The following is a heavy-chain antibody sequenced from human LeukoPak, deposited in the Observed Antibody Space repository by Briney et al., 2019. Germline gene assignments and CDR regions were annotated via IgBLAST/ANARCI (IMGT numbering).Heavy chain of an antibody. CDR3: ATDTGAAAGTGFPGFDP. CDR1: GDSVSSNSAA. J-gene: IGHJ5*02. V-gene: IGHV6-1*01. D-gene: IGHD6-13*01. Sequence: SQTLSLTCAISGDSVSSNSAAWNWIRQSPSRGIEWLGRTYYRSKWYNDYAVSMKSRITINPDTSKNQFSLQLNSVTPEDTAVYYCATDTGAAAGTGFPGFDPWGQGTLVTVSS. CDR2: TYYRSKWYN.